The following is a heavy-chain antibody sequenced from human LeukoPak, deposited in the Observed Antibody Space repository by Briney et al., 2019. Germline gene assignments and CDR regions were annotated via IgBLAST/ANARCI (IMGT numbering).Heavy chain of an antibody. CDR1: GFTFSSYG. J-gene: IGHJ4*02. V-gene: IGHV3-30*19. Sequence: GRSLRLSCAASGFTFSSYGMHWVRQAPGKGLEWVAVISYDGSNKYYADSVKGRFTISRDNSKNTLYLQMNSLRAEDTAVYYCARIPFAHTAMGRLDYWGQGTLVTVSS. CDR2: ISYDGSNK. D-gene: IGHD5-18*01. CDR3: ARIPFAHTAMGRLDY.